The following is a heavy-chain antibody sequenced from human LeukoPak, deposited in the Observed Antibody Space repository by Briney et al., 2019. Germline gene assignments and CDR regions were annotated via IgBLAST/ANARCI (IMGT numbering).Heavy chain of an antibody. Sequence: GGSLRLSCAASGFTFSDYYMSWIRQAPGKGLEGVSYISSSSSYTNYADSVKGRFTISRDNAKYSLYLQMNSLRAEDTALYYCAIGRVRGVIDYWGQGTLVTVSS. J-gene: IGHJ4*02. CDR2: ISSSSSYT. CDR1: GFTFSDYY. V-gene: IGHV3-11*05. CDR3: AIGRVRGVIDY. D-gene: IGHD3-10*01.